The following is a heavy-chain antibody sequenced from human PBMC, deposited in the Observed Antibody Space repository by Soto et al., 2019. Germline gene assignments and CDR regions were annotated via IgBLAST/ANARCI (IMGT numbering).Heavy chain of an antibody. V-gene: IGHV4-59*01. CDR3: ARMERSKEGLSVYYFDF. J-gene: IGHJ4*02. CDR2: ISYRGNT. Sequence: SSETLSLTCTVSSGSISGYFWSWIRQPPGKEPEWIGYISYRGNTNYNPSLQSRVSISLVTSKNQISLKLDAVTASDTAVYYCARMERSKEGLSVYYFDFCGQGTLVTVSS. D-gene: IGHD1-26*01. CDR1: SGSISGYF.